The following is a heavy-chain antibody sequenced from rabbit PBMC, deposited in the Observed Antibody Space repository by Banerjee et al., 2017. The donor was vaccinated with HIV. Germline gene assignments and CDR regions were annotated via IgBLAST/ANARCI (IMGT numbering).Heavy chain of an antibody. Sequence: QSLEESGGDLVKPGASLTLTCTASGFSFSSSYYMCWVRQAPGKGLEWIGCINTITAKAVYATWAKGRFTFSKTSSTTVTLQMTSLTAADTATYFCARDTGSSFSSYGMDLWGPGTLVTVS. CDR1: GFSFSSSYY. D-gene: IGHD8-1*01. V-gene: IGHV1S40*01. J-gene: IGHJ6*01. CDR3: ARDTGSSFSSYGMDL. CDR2: INTITAKA.